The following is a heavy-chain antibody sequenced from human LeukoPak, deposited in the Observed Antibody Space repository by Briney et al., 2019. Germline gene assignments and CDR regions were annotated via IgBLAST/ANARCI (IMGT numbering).Heavy chain of an antibody. Sequence: GGSLRLSCAASGFTFSSYAMSWVRQAPGKGLEWVSAISGSGGSTYYADSVKGRFTISRDNSKNTLYLQINSLRAEDTAVYYCAKVGNRQWLVPLDYWGQGTLVTVSS. D-gene: IGHD6-19*01. CDR3: AKVGNRQWLVPLDY. CDR1: GFTFSSYA. V-gene: IGHV3-23*01. J-gene: IGHJ4*02. CDR2: ISGSGGST.